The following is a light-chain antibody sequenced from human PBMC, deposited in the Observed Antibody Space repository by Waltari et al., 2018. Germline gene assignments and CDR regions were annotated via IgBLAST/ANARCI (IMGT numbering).Light chain of an antibody. CDR2: EVS. V-gene: IGLV2-14*01. J-gene: IGLJ3*02. CDR1: SSDVGAYSY. CDR3: SSFTTTSTWV. Sequence: QSALTQPASVSGSPGQSITISCSGTSSDVGAYSYVSWYQHHPGPAPKLMSFEVSNRPSGVSDRFSGSKSGNTASLTISGLQAEDEADYYCSSFTTTSTWVFGGGTKLTVL.